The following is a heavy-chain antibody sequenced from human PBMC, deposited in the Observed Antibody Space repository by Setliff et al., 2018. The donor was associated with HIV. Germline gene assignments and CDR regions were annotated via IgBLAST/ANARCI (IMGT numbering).Heavy chain of an antibody. CDR2: ISGSGGST. J-gene: IGHJ4*02. CDR1: GFTFSSYA. D-gene: IGHD4-17*01. CDR3: ARSHDYGDDRRLDY. V-gene: IGHV3-23*01. Sequence: GGSLRLSCAASGFTFSSYAMSWVRQAPGKGLEWVSPISGSGGSTYYADSVKGRFTISRDNYKNTLYLQMNSLRAEDMAVYYCARSHDYGDDRRLDYWGQGTLVTVSS.